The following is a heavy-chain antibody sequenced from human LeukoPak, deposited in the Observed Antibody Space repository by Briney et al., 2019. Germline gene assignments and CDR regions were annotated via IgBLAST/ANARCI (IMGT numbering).Heavy chain of an antibody. CDR3: ARDDSPMTTVTTFAY. CDR2: ISTIGRT. J-gene: IGHJ4*02. V-gene: IGHV4-61*02. Sequence: TLSLTCTVSGGSISSGSYYWSWVRQPAGKGLEWIGRISTIGRTNYNPSLKSRVTMSVDTSMNQFSLKMRSVTAADTAVYYCARDDSPMTTVTTFAYWGQGTLVTVSS. CDR1: GGSISSGSYY. D-gene: IGHD4-11*01.